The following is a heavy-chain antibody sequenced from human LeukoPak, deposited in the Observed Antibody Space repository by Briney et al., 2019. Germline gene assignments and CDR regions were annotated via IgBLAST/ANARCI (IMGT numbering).Heavy chain of an antibody. J-gene: IGHJ5*02. D-gene: IGHD3-3*01. Sequence: NPSETLSLTCTVSGGSVSSGSYYWSWIRQPPGKGLEWIGYIYYSGSTIYNPSLKTRVTISVDTPKNQFSLKLSSVTAADTAVYYCARDLRARFVWFDPWGQGTLVTVSS. CDR1: GGSVSSGSYY. CDR2: IYYSGST. CDR3: ARDLRARFVWFDP. V-gene: IGHV4-61*01.